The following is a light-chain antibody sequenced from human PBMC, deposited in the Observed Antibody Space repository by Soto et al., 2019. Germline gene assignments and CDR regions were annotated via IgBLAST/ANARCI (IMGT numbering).Light chain of an antibody. Sequence: QSVLTQPTSASGTPGQRVTISCSGSSSNVGINSVNWYQHLPGTAPKLLIYDNDQRPSGVPDRFSGSKSGTSASLSIGGLHSEDEADYYCAAWDDSLNGFYVFGTGTKVTVL. CDR3: AAWDDSLNGFYV. V-gene: IGLV1-44*01. CDR2: DND. CDR1: SSNVGINS. J-gene: IGLJ1*01.